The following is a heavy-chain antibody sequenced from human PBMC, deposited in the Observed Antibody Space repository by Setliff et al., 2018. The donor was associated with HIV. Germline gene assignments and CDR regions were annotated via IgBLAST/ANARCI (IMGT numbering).Heavy chain of an antibody. V-gene: IGHV1-69*06. J-gene: IGHJ3*02. CDR1: GGTFSSYA. CDR3: ARGTRVGANDAFDI. CDR2: IIPVFGTA. D-gene: IGHD1-26*01. Sequence: SVKVSCKASGGTFSSYAISWVRQAPGQGLEWLGRIIPVFGTANYAQKFQARVTITVDKSTNTAYMALSSLRHDDTAIYYCARGTRVGANDAFDIWGQGTMVTVSS.